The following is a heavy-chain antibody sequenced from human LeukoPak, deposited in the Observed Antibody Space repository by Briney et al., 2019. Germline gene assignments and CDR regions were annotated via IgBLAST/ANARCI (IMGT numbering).Heavy chain of an antibody. CDR1: GFTFSSYA. V-gene: IGHV3-30*04. J-gene: IGHJ3*02. Sequence: GGSLRLSCAASGFTFSSYAMHWVRQAPGKGLEWVAVISYDGSNKYYADSVKGRFTISRDNAKNSLYLQMNSLRAEDTAVYYCAREDASAFDIWGQGTMVSVSS. CDR2: ISYDGSNK. CDR3: AREDASAFDI.